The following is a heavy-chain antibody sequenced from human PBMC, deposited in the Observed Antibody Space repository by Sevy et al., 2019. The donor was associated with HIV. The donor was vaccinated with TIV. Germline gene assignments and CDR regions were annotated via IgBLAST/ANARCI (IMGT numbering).Heavy chain of an antibody. V-gene: IGHV3-23*01. CDR1: GFTFSSFA. Sequence: GGSLRLSCAASGFTFSSFAMGWVRQAPGKGLDWISVISGTGDHTYYADSVKGRFPISRDNSQNTLFLQMNSLRAEDTAMFYCAKKMGGGSGMAFLVDYWGQGTLVIVSS. D-gene: IGHD5-18*01. CDR2: ISGTGDHT. CDR3: AKKMGGGSGMAFLVDY. J-gene: IGHJ4*02.